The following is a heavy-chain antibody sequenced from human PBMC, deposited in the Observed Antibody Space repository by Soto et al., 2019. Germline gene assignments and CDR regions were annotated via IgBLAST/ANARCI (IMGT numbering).Heavy chain of an antibody. J-gene: IGHJ6*02. V-gene: IGHV3-23*01. Sequence: GGSLRLSCAASGFTFSSYAMSWVRQAPGKGLEWVSAISGSGGSTYYADSVKGRFTISRDNSKNTLYLQMNNLRAEDTAVYYCAKDDYDFWSGYYIKPYYYYGMDVWGQGTTVTVSS. D-gene: IGHD3-3*01. CDR2: ISGSGGST. CDR1: GFTFSSYA. CDR3: AKDDYDFWSGYYIKPYYYYGMDV.